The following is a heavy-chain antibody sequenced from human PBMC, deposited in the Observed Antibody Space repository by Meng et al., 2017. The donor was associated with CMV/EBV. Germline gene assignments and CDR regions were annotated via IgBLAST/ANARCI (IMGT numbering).Heavy chain of an antibody. CDR2: ISYDGSNK. J-gene: IGHJ4*02. CDR3: ARGLRMEWPLDY. CDR1: GFTFSSYA. D-gene: IGHD3-3*01. V-gene: IGHV3-30*04. Sequence: GESLKISCAASGFTFSSYAMHWVRQAPGKGLEWVAVISYDGSNKYYADSVKGRFTISRDNSKNTLYLQMNSLRAEDTAVYYCARGLRMEWPLDYWGQGTLVTVSS.